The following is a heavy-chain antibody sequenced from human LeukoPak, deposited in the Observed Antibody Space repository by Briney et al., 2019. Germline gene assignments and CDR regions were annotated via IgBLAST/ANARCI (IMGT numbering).Heavy chain of an antibody. CDR2: IIPIFGTA. Sequence: ASVKVSCKASGGTFSSYPISWVRQAPGQGLEWMGGIIPIFGTANYAQKFQGRVTITADKSTSTAYMELSSLRSEDTAVYYCARGQARLAWFDPWGQGTLVTVSS. CDR1: GGTFSSYP. J-gene: IGHJ5*02. V-gene: IGHV1-69*06. D-gene: IGHD6-19*01. CDR3: ARGQARLAWFDP.